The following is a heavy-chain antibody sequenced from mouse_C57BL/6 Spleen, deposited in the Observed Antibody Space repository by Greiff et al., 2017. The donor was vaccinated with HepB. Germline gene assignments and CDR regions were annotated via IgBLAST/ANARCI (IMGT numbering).Heavy chain of an antibody. Sequence: QVQLKESGAELVKPGASVKISCKASGYAFSSYWMNWVKQRPGKGLEWIGQIYPGDGDTNDNGKFKGKATLTADKSSSTAYMQLSSLTSEDSAVYFCARGNYDYDGAWFAYWGQGTLVTVSA. CDR1: GYAFSSYW. V-gene: IGHV1-80*01. J-gene: IGHJ3*01. CDR2: IYPGDGDT. CDR3: ARGNYDYDGAWFAY. D-gene: IGHD2-4*01.